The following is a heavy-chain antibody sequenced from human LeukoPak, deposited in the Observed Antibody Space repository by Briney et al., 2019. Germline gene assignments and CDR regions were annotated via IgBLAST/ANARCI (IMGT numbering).Heavy chain of an antibody. J-gene: IGHJ4*02. CDR1: GGSISSGGYY. D-gene: IGHD6-13*01. CDR3: ARASAAGTHLDY. Sequence: SETLSLTCTVSGGSISSGGYYWSWIRLHPGKGLEWIGYIYYSGSTYYNPSLKSRVTISVDTSKNQFSLKLSSVTAADTAVYYCARASAAGTHLDYWGQGTLVTVSS. CDR2: IYYSGST. V-gene: IGHV4-31*03.